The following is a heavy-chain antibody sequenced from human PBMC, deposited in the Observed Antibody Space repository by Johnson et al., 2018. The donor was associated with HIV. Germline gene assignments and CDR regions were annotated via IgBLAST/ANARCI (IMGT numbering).Heavy chain of an antibody. CDR1: GFTFSSYA. Sequence: QVQLVESGGGVVQPGRSLRLSCAASGFTFSSYAMHWVRQAPGKGLEWVAVISYDGSNKYYADSVKGRFTISRDNSKTTLYLQMNSLRAEDTAVYYCARGIQPDAFDIWGQGTMVTVSS. CDR3: ARGIQPDAFDI. V-gene: IGHV3-30-3*01. D-gene: IGHD2-2*01. J-gene: IGHJ3*02. CDR2: ISYDGSNK.